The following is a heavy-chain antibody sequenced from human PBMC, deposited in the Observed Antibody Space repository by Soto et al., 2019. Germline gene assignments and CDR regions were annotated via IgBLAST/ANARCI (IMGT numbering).Heavy chain of an antibody. J-gene: IGHJ4*02. V-gene: IGHV3-74*01. CDR2: IDSYGSST. CDR3: VRRLRNSDH. Sequence: EVQLVASGGGLVQPGGSLRLSCVASGFTFSSYWMHWVRQVPGKEPVWVSFIDSYGSSTNYADSVRRRFTISRDNAKNTLYLLMNSLRVEDTAAYYWVRRLRNSDHLCQGTLVTVSS. CDR1: GFTFSSYW.